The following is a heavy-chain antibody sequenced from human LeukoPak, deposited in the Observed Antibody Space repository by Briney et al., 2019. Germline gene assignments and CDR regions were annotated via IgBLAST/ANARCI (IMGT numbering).Heavy chain of an antibody. CDR3: ARDYDFWSGYGWFDP. CDR1: GGTFSSYA. J-gene: IGHJ5*02. Sequence: SVKVSCKASGGTFSSYAISWVRQAPGQGLEWMGGIIPIFGTANYAQKFQGRVTITADKSTSTAYMELSSLRSEDTAVYYCARDYDFWSGYGWFDPWGQGTLVTVSS. D-gene: IGHD3-3*01. CDR2: IIPIFGTA. V-gene: IGHV1-69*06.